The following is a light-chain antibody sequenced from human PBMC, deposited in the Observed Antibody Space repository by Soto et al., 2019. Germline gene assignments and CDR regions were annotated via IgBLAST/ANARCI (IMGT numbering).Light chain of an antibody. CDR2: DAS. V-gene: IGKV3-11*01. J-gene: IGKJ5*01. CDR1: QSVSSY. CDR3: QQRNHWPPIP. Sequence: IVLTQSPATLSLSPGERATLSCRASQSVSSYLAWYQQKPGQAPRLLIYDASNRASGIPARFSGSGSGTDFPLTISRREPEDFAGYLCQQRNHWPPIPFGQGTRLEIK.